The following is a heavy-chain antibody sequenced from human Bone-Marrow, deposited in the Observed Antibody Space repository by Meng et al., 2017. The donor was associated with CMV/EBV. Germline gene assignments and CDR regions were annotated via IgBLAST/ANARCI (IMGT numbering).Heavy chain of an antibody. CDR1: GFTFSSFA. CDR2: ISASGNT. V-gene: IGHV3-23*01. D-gene: IGHD5-18*01. CDR3: AKRVVAYNYGPIDY. J-gene: IGHJ4*02. Sequence: AASGFTFSSFAMSWVRQAPGKGLEWVSAISASGNTYSADSVRGRFTISRDNSKNTLFLQMNSLRAEDAAIYYCAKRVVAYNYGPIDYWGQGTLVTVSS.